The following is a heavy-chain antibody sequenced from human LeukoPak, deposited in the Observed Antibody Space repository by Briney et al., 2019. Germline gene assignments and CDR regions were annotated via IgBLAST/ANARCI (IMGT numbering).Heavy chain of an antibody. Sequence: SVKVSGKASGYTFTGYYMHWVRQAPGKGLEWMGWINPNSGGTIYAQKFQGRVTMTRDTSISTAYMELSRLRSDDAAVYYCARDLAVTSSPFDYWGQGTLVTDSS. CDR2: INPNSGGT. J-gene: IGHJ4*02. CDR1: GYTFTGYY. CDR3: ARDLAVTSSPFDY. D-gene: IGHD3-22*01. V-gene: IGHV1-2*02.